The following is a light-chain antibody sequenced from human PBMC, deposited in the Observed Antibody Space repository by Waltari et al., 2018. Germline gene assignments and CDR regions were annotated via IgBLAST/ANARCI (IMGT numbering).Light chain of an antibody. J-gene: IGLJ3*02. CDR1: SGSLSTTSY. CDR3: ALYMGSGIWV. V-gene: IGLV8-61*01. CDR2: KAN. Sequence: QTVVTQEPSLSVSPGGTVTLTCALSSGSLSTTSYATWYQQTPGPAPGTLVYKANARSSGVPDRFSGAILGNTAALTITGAQADDESDYYCALYMGSGIWVFGGGTRLTVL.